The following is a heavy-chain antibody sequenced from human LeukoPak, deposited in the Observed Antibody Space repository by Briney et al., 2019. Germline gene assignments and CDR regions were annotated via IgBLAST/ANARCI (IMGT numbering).Heavy chain of an antibody. D-gene: IGHD2-15*01. V-gene: IGHV3-15*01. J-gene: IGHJ4*02. CDR3: HAAVGDSDY. Sequence: GGSLRLSCAGSRFTFSYAWMTWVRQAPGMGLEWVGRIKSKTDGGTTDYAAPVKGRLTISRDDSKNTLYLHMNSLKTEDTAVYYCHAAVGDSDYWGQGTLVTVSS. CDR2: IKSKTDGGTT. CDR1: RFTFSYAW.